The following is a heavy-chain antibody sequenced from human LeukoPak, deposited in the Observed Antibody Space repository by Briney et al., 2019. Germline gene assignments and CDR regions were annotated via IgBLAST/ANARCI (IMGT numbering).Heavy chain of an antibody. Sequence: PSETLSLTCTVSGGSISSYYWSWIRQPPGKGLEWIGYIYYSGSTNYNPSLKSRVTISVDTSKNQFSLKLSSVTAADTAVYYCARSRGGWPDAFDIWGQGTMVTVSS. CDR3: ARSRGGWPDAFDI. V-gene: IGHV4-59*01. CDR1: GGSISSYY. J-gene: IGHJ3*02. D-gene: IGHD6-19*01. CDR2: IYYSGST.